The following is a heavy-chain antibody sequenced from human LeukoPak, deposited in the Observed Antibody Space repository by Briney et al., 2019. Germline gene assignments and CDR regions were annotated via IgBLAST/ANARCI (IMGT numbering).Heavy chain of an antibody. V-gene: IGHV3-15*01. Sequence: KPGGSLRLSCAASGFTFSNAWMSWVRQAPGKGLEWVGRIKSKTDGGTADYAAPVKGRFTISRDDSKNTLYLQMNSLKTEDTAVYYCTTDPTVTTVDYWGQGTLVTVSS. CDR1: GFTFSNAW. D-gene: IGHD4-17*01. J-gene: IGHJ4*02. CDR2: IKSKTDGGTA. CDR3: TTDPTVTTVDY.